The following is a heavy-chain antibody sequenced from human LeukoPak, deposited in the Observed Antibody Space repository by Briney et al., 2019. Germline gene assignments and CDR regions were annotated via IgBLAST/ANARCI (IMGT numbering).Heavy chain of an antibody. CDR1: GVTFSSYA. J-gene: IGHJ6*01. D-gene: IGHD2-15*01. Sequence: GGSLRLSCAASGVTFSSYAMSWVRQAPGKGLEWVSAISGSGGSTYYADSVKGRFTISRDNSKNMLYLQMNSLRAEDTAVYYCAKVPRYCSGSSCSPIYGMDVWGQGTTVTVSS. V-gene: IGHV3-23*01. CDR3: AKVPRYCSGSSCSPIYGMDV. CDR2: ISGSGGST.